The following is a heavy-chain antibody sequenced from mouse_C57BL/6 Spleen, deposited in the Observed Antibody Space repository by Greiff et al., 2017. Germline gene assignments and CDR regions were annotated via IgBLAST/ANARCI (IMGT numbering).Heavy chain of an antibody. Sequence: EVKLMESGPVLVKPGASVKMSCKASGYTFTDYYLNWVKQSHGKSLEWIGVINPYNGGTSYNQKFKGKATLTVDKSSSTAYMGLNSLTSEDSAVYYCARRYYGSRSWFAYWGQGPLVTVSA. V-gene: IGHV1-19*01. CDR3: ARRYYGSRSWFAY. J-gene: IGHJ3*01. CDR2: INPYNGGT. D-gene: IGHD1-1*01. CDR1: GYTFTDYY.